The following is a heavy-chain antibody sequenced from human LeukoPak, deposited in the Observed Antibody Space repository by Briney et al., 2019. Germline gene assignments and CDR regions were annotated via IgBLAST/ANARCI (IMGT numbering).Heavy chain of an antibody. Sequence: PSETLSLTCTVSGGSMSRYYWSWIRQPPGKGLEWIGYIYYSGSTNYNPSLKSRVTISVDTSKNQFSLKLSSVTAADTAVYYCAREITQLYGDYLPYAFDIWGQGTMVTVSS. D-gene: IGHD4-17*01. J-gene: IGHJ3*02. CDR3: AREITQLYGDYLPYAFDI. CDR2: IYYSGST. V-gene: IGHV4-59*01. CDR1: GGSMSRYY.